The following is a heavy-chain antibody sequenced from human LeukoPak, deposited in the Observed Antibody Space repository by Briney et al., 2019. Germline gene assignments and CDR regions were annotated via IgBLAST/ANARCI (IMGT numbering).Heavy chain of an antibody. CDR2: IIPIFGTA. J-gene: IGHJ5*02. CDR1: GYTFTSYG. D-gene: IGHD2-2*01. CDR3: ARVRVEDCSSTSCYNWFDP. Sequence: GASVKVSCKASGYTFTSYGISWVRQAPGQGLEWMGGIIPIFGTANYAQKFQGRVTITADESTSTAYMELSSLRSEDTAVYYCARVRVEDCSSTSCYNWFDPWGQGTLVTVSS. V-gene: IGHV1-69*13.